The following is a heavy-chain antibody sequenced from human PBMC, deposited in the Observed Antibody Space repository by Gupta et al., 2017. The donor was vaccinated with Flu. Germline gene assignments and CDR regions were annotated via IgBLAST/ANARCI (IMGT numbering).Heavy chain of an antibody. CDR2: INPDGSST. D-gene: IGHD4-17*01. CDR1: GFTFSQHY. Sequence: EMQLVESGGGLVQPGGSLRLSCADSGFTFSQHYLQWVRQAPGKGLVWVSRINPDGSSTTYAESVKGRFTISRDNAKNTLYLQMNSLGDDDTAVYYCATVTSGCWGQGTLVTVSS. J-gene: IGHJ4*02. V-gene: IGHV3-74*03. CDR3: ATVTSGC.